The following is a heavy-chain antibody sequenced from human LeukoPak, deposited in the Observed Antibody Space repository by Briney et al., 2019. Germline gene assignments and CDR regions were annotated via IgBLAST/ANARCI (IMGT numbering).Heavy chain of an antibody. V-gene: IGHV4-39*01. D-gene: IGHD1-26*01. CDR1: GGSISSGTYY. Sequence: SETLSLTCTVSGGSISSGTYYWGWVRQPPGKGLDWIGSIYYSGSTSYNPSLKSRVTISVATSKNQFSLKLDSVTAADTAVYYCVRNASDSGTSYFDYWGQGTLVTVSS. CDR3: VRNASDSGTSYFDY. J-gene: IGHJ4*02. CDR2: IYYSGST.